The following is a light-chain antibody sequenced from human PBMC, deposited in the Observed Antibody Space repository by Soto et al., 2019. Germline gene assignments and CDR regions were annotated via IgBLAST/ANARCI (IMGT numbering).Light chain of an antibody. CDR2: SNN. CDR1: SSNMGAGYD. J-gene: IGLJ2*01. Sequence: QSVLTQPPSVSGAPGQKVIISCTGSSSNMGAGYDVHWYQQLPGKAPKPLIYSNNNRPSGVPDRLSGSKSGTSASLAITGLQVEDEADYYCQSYDSSLSAAVFGGGTKLTVL. V-gene: IGLV1-40*01. CDR3: QSYDSSLSAAV.